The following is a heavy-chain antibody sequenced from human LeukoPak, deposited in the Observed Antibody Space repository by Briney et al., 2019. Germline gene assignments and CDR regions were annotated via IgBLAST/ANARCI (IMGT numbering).Heavy chain of an antibody. CDR1: GGSFSGYY. J-gene: IGHJ4*02. CDR2: INHSGST. V-gene: IGHV4-34*01. Sequence: PSETLSLTCAVYGGSFSGYYWSWIRQPPGKGLEWIGEINHSGSTNYNPSLKSRVTISVDTSKNQFSLKLSSVTAADTAVYYCARGWADSGYDLGEAHLSYYFDYWGQGTLVTVSS. CDR3: ARGWADSGYDLGEAHLSYYFDY. D-gene: IGHD5-12*01.